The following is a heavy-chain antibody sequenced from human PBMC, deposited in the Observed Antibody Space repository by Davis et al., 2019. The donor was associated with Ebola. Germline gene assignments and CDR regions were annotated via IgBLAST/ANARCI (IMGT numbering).Heavy chain of an antibody. Sequence: ASVKVSCKTSGGTFRSFAISWVRQAPRLGLEWMGWISADNGHTNYAHKFRDRVTMTTDTSTSTAYIELRSLTSDDTAVYYCARGQPWFDPWGQGTLVTVSS. CDR1: GGTFRSFA. CDR3: ARGQPWFDP. J-gene: IGHJ5*01. V-gene: IGHV1-18*01. CDR2: ISADNGHT.